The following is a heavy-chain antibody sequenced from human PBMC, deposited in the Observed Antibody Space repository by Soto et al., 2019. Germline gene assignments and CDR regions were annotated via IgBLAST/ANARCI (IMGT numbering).Heavy chain of an antibody. CDR1: GYSFNNYW. Sequence: PGESLKISCKGSGYSFNNYWIAWVRQMPGKGLEWMGITFPGGSDTVYSPSFQGQVTIPVDRSINTAYLQRSGLKASDTAMYYCARKCAVTRCIDYWGQGTLVTVSS. CDR2: TFPGGSDT. CDR3: ARKCAVTRCIDY. V-gene: IGHV5-51*01. J-gene: IGHJ4*02. D-gene: IGHD4-17*01.